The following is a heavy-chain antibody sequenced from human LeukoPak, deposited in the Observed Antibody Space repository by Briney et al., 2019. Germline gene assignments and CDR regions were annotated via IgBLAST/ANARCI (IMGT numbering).Heavy chain of an antibody. CDR1: GFTFTNHV. J-gene: IGHJ6*03. V-gene: IGHV3-23*01. CDR3: AKVDPASVTGGVFYYYYYMDV. CDR2: ISVSGAGT. D-gene: IGHD2-21*02. Sequence: GVSLRLSCAASGFTFTNHVRTWVRQAPGKGLEWVSGISVSGAGTFYAESVRCRFTISRDNSKTTLSLQMNSLRAEDTAIYYCAKVDPASVTGGVFYYYYYMDVWGKGTTVTVSS.